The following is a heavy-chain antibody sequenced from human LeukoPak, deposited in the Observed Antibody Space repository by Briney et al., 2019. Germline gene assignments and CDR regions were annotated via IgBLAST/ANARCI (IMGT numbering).Heavy chain of an antibody. V-gene: IGHV3-23*01. J-gene: IGHJ5*02. CDR1: GFTFSSYA. D-gene: IGHD2-15*01. CDR2: ISGSGGIT. Sequence: GGSLRLSCAASGFTFSSYAMSWVRQAPEKGLEWVSDISGSGGITYYADSVRGRFTISRDNSKNTLYLQMNSLRAEDTAVYYCAKDQHCSGGNCYRGWFDPWGQGTLVTVSS. CDR3: AKDQHCSGGNCYRGWFDP.